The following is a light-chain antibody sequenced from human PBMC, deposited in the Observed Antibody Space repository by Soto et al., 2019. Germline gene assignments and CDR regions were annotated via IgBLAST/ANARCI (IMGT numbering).Light chain of an antibody. CDR2: GAS. V-gene: IGKV3D-15*01. Sequence: MTQSPSTLSVSPGARATLSCSASQSINDNLAWYQQKPGQAPRLLIYGASTRATGIPARFSGSGSGTEFTLTINSLQSEDFVVYYCQRYDNWPPTFGQGTRLEIK. J-gene: IGKJ5*01. CDR3: QRYDNWPPT. CDR1: QSINDN.